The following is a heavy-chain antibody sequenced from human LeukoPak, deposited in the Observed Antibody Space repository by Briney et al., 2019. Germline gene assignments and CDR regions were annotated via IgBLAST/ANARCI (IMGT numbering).Heavy chain of an antibody. D-gene: IGHD2-8*02. CDR2: ISAYNGNT. CDR1: GYTFTSYG. V-gene: IGHV1-18*01. Sequence: ASVKVSCKASGYTFTSYGISWVRQAPGQGLEWVGWISAYNGNTNYAQKLRGRVTITTDTYTSTAYMELRSLRSDDTAVYYCARVSVVYAYYYYYMDVWGKGTTVTVSS. J-gene: IGHJ6*03. CDR3: ARVSVVYAYYYYYMDV.